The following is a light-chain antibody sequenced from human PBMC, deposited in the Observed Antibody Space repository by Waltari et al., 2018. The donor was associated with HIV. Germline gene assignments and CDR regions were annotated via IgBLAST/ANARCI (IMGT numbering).Light chain of an antibody. CDR2: GAS. V-gene: IGKV1D-12*01. CDR1: QGVSNW. CDR3: QQANRFPLT. J-gene: IGKJ4*01. Sequence: EIQVNQSPSSVSASVGDRVTITCRASQGVSNWLAWYQQKPGPAPKPLIYGASSLQSGVATRSSSSGSGTVFTLTISSLHPDDVATYYCQQANRFPLTFGGGTKLESK.